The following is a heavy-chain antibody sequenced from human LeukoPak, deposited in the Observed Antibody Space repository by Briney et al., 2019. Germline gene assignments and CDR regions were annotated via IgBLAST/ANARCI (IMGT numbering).Heavy chain of an antibody. CDR2: INPSGGST. V-gene: IGHV1-46*01. D-gene: IGHD1-26*01. Sequence: ASVKVSCKASGYTFTSYYMHWVRQAPGQGLEWMGIINPSGGSTSYAQKFQGRVTMTRDTSTSTVYMELSSLRSEDTAVYYCAGGGGSYGDSYYYGMDVWGQGTTVTVSS. CDR3: AGGGGSYGDSYYYGMDV. J-gene: IGHJ6*02. CDR1: GYTFTSYY.